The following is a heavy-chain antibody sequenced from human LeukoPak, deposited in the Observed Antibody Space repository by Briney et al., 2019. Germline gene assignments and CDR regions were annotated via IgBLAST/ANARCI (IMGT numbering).Heavy chain of an antibody. Sequence: GGSLRLSCAASGFTFSSYEMNWVREAPGKGLEWVSYISSSGSTIYYADSVKGRFTISRDNAKNSLYLQMNSLRAEDTAVYYCAREPVGSGSYYVYYYYYMDVWGKGTTVTISS. CDR3: AREPVGSGSYYVYYYYYMDV. CDR1: GFTFSSYE. J-gene: IGHJ6*03. V-gene: IGHV3-48*03. D-gene: IGHD3-10*01. CDR2: ISSSGSTI.